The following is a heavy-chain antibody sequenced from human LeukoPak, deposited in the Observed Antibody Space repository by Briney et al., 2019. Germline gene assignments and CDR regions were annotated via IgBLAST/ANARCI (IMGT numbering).Heavy chain of an antibody. D-gene: IGHD3-10*01. CDR1: GGSISSGGYC. Sequence: PSETLSLTCTVSGGSISSGGYCWSWIRQHPGKGLEWIGYIYYSGSTYYNPSLKSRVTISVDTSKNQFSLKLSSVTAADTAVYYCARGAAYDYAYFDYWGQGTLVTVSS. CDR2: IYYSGST. CDR3: ARGAAYDYAYFDY. V-gene: IGHV4-31*03. J-gene: IGHJ4*02.